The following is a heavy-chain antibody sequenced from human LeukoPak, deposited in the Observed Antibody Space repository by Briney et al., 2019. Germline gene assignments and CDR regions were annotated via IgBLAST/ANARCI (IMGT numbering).Heavy chain of an antibody. V-gene: IGHV3-23*01. J-gene: IGHJ4*02. D-gene: IGHD2-15*01. CDR1: GFTFTNFA. CDR2: ISGSGGNT. CDR3: AKGRVCSGGTCYPSLGDF. Sequence: GGSLRLSCAASGFTFTNFAMSWVRQAPGKGLEWVSSISGSGGNTYYADSVKGRFTISRDNSKNTLYLQMSSLRVEDSAIYYCAKGRVCSGGTCYPSLGDFWGQGTLVTVSS.